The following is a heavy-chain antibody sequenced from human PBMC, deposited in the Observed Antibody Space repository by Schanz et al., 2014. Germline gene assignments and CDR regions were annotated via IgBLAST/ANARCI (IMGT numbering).Heavy chain of an antibody. CDR3: ARGIDVSDFWSGSPPKGGANDY. CDR2: LSGRGGST. D-gene: IGHD3-3*01. J-gene: IGHJ4*02. CDR1: GFTFSSYA. Sequence: VQLLQFGGGVVQPGRYLRLSCAASGFTFSSYAMHWVRQAPGKGLEWVSALSGRGGSTYYADSVKGRFSNSRDNAKKSLELQFNSLRAEDTAVYYCARGIDVSDFWSGSPPKGGANDYWGQGTLVTVSS. V-gene: IGHV3-21*01.